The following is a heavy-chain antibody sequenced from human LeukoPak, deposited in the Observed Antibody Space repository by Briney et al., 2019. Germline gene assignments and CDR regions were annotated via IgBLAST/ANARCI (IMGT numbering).Heavy chain of an antibody. CDR1: GGSISSGGYS. Sequence: SQTLSLTCAVSGGSISSGGYSWSWIRQPPGKGLEWIGYIYHSGSTYYNPSLKGRVTISVDRSKNQFSLKLSSVTAADTAVYYCARGAGSGSLGAFDIWGQGTMVTVSS. V-gene: IGHV4-30-2*01. CDR3: ARGAGSGSLGAFDI. J-gene: IGHJ3*02. D-gene: IGHD3-10*01. CDR2: IYHSGST.